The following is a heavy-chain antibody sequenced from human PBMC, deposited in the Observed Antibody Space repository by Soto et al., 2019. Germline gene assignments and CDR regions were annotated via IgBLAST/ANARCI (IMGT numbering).Heavy chain of an antibody. CDR3: ARPYEGGYSSNNHYYYALDV. J-gene: IGHJ6*02. CDR2: IVPIFGTR. Sequence: QVQLVQSGAEVKKPGSSVKVSCKISGGTFSRYSISWVRQAPGHGLEWMGGIVPIFGTRNYAQTFQDRVTITTDESATTAHMELSNLRSEDTAVYYCARPYEGGYSSNNHYYYALDVWGQGTAVTVSS. D-gene: IGHD3-22*01. V-gene: IGHV1-69*01. CDR1: GGTFSRYS.